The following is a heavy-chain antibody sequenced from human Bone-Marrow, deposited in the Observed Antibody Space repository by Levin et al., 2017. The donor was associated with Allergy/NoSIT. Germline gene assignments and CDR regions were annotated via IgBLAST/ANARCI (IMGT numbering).Heavy chain of an antibody. Sequence: LSLTCAASGFTFSSYAMSWVRPAPGKGLEWVSGIRGSGVGTYYADSVKGRFTISRDNSKNTLYLQMKSLRAEDTAVYYCAKDISSSWSTGDLDYWGQGTQVTVAS. D-gene: IGHD6-6*01. J-gene: IGHJ4*02. V-gene: IGHV3-23*01. CDR2: IRGSGVGT. CDR3: AKDISSSWSTGDLDY. CDR1: GFTFSSYA.